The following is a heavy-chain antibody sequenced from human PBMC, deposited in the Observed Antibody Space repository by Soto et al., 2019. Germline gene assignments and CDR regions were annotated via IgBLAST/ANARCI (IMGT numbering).Heavy chain of an antibody. D-gene: IGHD1-26*01. CDR3: AAARRGSYPPCYYYYRMDV. Sequence: QVQLVQSGAEVKKPGSSVKVSCKASGGTFSSYTISWVRQAPGQGLEWMGRIIPILGIAHYAQKFQGRVRIAAHKPTSPAYMELSSLRSEDTAVYYCAAARRGSYPPCYYYYRMDVWGHGTTVTVSS. J-gene: IGHJ6*02. CDR2: IIPILGIA. CDR1: GGTFSSYT. V-gene: IGHV1-69*02.